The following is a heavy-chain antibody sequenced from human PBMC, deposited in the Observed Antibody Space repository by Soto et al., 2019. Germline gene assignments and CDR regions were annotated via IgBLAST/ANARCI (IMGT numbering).Heavy chain of an antibody. Sequence: QVQLVQSGAEVKKPGASVKVSCKASGYTFTNYDINWVRQATGQGLEWMGWMNPKSGNTGYAQQFQGRVTMTRSTSINTAYMELNSLRSEDTAVYYCVRVYGEIDYWGQGTLVTVSS. CDR2: MNPKSGNT. J-gene: IGHJ4*02. CDR3: VRVYGEIDY. CDR1: GYTFTNYD. V-gene: IGHV1-8*01. D-gene: IGHD4-17*01.